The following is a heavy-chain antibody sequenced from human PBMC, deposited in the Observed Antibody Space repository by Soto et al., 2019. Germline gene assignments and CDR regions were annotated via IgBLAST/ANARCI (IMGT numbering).Heavy chain of an antibody. J-gene: IGHJ4*02. D-gene: IGHD2-21*01. CDR1: GDSISTYY. V-gene: IGHV4-59*12. CDR3: ARGNVVPLDY. CDR2: IYYSGST. Sequence: PSETLSLTCTVSGDSISTYYWSWIRQPPGKGLEWIGYIYYSGSTNYNPSLKSRVTISVDTSKNQFSLKLSSVTAADTAVYYCARGNVVPLDYWGQGTLVTVSS.